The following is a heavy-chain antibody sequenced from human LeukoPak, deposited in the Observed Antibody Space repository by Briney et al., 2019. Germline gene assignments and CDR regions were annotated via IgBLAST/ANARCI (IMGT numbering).Heavy chain of an antibody. V-gene: IGHV1-8*01. CDR1: GYTFTSYD. D-gene: IGHD4-23*01. Sequence: ASVKVSCKASGYTFTSYDINWVRQATGQGLEWMGWMNPNSGNTGYAQKFQGRVTMARNTSISTAYMELSSLRSEDTAVYYCARERSIYGGDSSNWFDPWGQGTLATVSS. J-gene: IGHJ5*02. CDR3: ARERSIYGGDSSNWFDP. CDR2: MNPNSGNT.